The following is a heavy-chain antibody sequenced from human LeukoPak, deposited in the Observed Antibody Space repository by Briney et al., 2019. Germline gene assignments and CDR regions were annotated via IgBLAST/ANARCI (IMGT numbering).Heavy chain of an antibody. CDR2: IYSGDTT. CDR3: ASILRSSSGYYFDY. Sequence: GGSLRLSCAASGFTVSTNYMSWVRQAPGKGLEWVSVIYSGDTTFYADSVRGKFTISRDNSKNTPYLQMNSLRAEDTAVYYCASILRSSSGYYFDYWGQGTLVTVSS. J-gene: IGHJ4*02. V-gene: IGHV3-66*01. D-gene: IGHD3-10*01. CDR1: GFTVSTNY.